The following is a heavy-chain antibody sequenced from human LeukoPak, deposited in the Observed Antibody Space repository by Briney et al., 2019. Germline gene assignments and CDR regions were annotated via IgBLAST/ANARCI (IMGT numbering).Heavy chain of an antibody. J-gene: IGHJ4*02. CDR1: GFTFSSYG. V-gene: IGHV3-33*01. CDR3: ARGTYYYDSSGYLSFDY. CDR2: IWYDGSNK. Sequence: GGSLRLSCAASGFTFSSYGMHWVRQAPGKGLEWVAVIWYDGSNKYYADPVEGRFTISRDNSKNTLYLQMNSLRAEDTAVYYCARGTYYYDSSGYLSFDYWGQGTLVTVSS. D-gene: IGHD3-22*01.